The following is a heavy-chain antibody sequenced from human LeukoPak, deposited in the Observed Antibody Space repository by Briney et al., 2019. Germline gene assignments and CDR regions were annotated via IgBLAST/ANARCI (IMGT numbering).Heavy chain of an antibody. CDR1: GYTFASYT. V-gene: IGHV1-3*01. Sequence: ASVKVPCKASGYTFASYTMHWVRQAPGQRLEWMGWINAGNGSTEYSQKFQGRVTITRDTSANTAYMELRSLRSEDTAVFYCARGYDYNNYGWFDPWGQGTLVTVSS. J-gene: IGHJ5*02. CDR3: ARGYDYNNYGWFDP. D-gene: IGHD4-11*01. CDR2: INAGNGST.